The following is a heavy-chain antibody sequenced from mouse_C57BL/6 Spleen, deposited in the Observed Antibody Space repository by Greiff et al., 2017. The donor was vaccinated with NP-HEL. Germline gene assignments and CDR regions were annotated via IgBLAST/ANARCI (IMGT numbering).Heavy chain of an antibody. CDR1: GYAFSSSW. D-gene: IGHD1-1*01. V-gene: IGHV1-82*01. Sequence: QVQLKQSGPELVKPGASVKISCKASGYAFSSSWMNWVKQRPGKGLEWIGRIYPGDGDTNYNGKFKGKATLTADKSSSTAYMQLSSLTSEDSAVYFCAGVYGSSYGAAYWGQGTLVTVSA. CDR3: AGVYGSSYGAAY. J-gene: IGHJ3*01. CDR2: IYPGDGDT.